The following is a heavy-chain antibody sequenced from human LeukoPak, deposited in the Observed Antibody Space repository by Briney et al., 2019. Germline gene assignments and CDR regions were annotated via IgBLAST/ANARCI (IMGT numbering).Heavy chain of an antibody. CDR3: VSFYETY. Sequence: GGSLRLSCAASGNYWMHWVRQAPGKGLVWVSNINSDGSWTSYADSVKGRFTISKDNANNTVYLQMNNLRAEDTAVYYCVSFYETYWGRGTLVTVSS. CDR2: INSDGSWT. J-gene: IGHJ4*02. V-gene: IGHV3-74*01. D-gene: IGHD2/OR15-2a*01. CDR1: GNYW.